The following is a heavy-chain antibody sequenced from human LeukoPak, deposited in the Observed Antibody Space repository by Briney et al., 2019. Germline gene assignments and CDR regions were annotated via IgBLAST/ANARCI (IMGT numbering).Heavy chain of an antibody. CDR2: IKEDGSEK. CDR3: TTDQGIAAAGLY. CDR1: GFRFSTYW. Sequence: QPGGSLRLSCAASGFRFSTYWMSWVRQAPGKGLEWVANIKEDGSEKYYVDSVKGRFTISRDNAKNSLYLQMNSLRAEDTAVYYCTTDQGIAAAGLYWGQGTLVTVSS. V-gene: IGHV3-7*01. J-gene: IGHJ4*02. D-gene: IGHD6-13*01.